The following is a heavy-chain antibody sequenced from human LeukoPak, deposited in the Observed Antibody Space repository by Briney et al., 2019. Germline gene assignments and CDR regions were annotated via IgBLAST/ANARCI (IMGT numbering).Heavy chain of an antibody. D-gene: IGHD3-10*01. CDR2: INPNSGGT. Sequence: MGWINPNSGGTNYAQKFQGRVTMTRDTSISTAYMELSRLRSDDTAVYYCARLLLWFGEPDYWGQGTLVTVSS. V-gene: IGHV1-2*02. CDR3: ARLLLWFGEPDY. J-gene: IGHJ4*02.